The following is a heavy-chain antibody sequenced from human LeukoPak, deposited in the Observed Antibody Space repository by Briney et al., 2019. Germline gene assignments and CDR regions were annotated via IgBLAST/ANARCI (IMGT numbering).Heavy chain of an antibody. CDR2: IRSSSIYR. J-gene: IGHJ5*02. CDR3: ARGYAQLDP. D-gene: IGHD3-16*01. V-gene: IGHV3-11*05. CDR1: GFTLSDYY. Sequence: GGSLRLSCAAPGFTLSDYYMCWIRQAPGKGLEWVSYIRSSSIYRNYADSVKGRFTISRDNAENSLYLQMNSLRAEDTAVYYCARGYAQLDPWGQGTLVTVSS.